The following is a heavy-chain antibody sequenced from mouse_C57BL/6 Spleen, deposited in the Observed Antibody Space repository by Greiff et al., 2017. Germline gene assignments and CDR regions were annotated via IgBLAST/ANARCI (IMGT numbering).Heavy chain of an antibody. CDR1: GFTFSSYG. CDR3: ARHYYGSSYGYFDV. Sequence: EVKVVESGGDLVKPGGSLKLSCAASGFTFSSYGMSWVRQTPDKRLEWVATISSGGSYTYYPDSVKGRFTISRDNDKNTLYLQMSSLKSEDTAMXYCARHYYGSSYGYFDVWGTGTTGTVSS. D-gene: IGHD1-1*01. J-gene: IGHJ1*03. CDR2: ISSGGSYT. V-gene: IGHV5-6*01.